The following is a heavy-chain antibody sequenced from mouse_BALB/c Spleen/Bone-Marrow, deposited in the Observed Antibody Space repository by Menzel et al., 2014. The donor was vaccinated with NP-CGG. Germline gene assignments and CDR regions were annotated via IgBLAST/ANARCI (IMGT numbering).Heavy chain of an antibody. CDR3: ARKRGGAMDY. Sequence: VQLQQPGPELVKPGASVKMSCKASGYTFTSYVMHWVKQKPGQGLEWIRYIIPSNDVTKYNEKFKGKATLTSDKSSSTAYMELSSLTSEDSAVYYCARKRGGAMDYWGPGTSVTVSS. CDR2: IIPSNDVT. J-gene: IGHJ4*01. V-gene: IGHV1-14*01. CDR1: GYTFTSYV.